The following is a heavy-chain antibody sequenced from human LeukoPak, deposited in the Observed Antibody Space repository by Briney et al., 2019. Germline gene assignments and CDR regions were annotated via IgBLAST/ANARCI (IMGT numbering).Heavy chain of an antibody. CDR2: IYYSGST. CDR1: GGSISSYY. J-gene: IGHJ4*02. Sequence: LETLSLTCTVSGGSISSYYWSWIRQPPGKGLEWIGYIYYSGSTNYNPSLKSRVTISVDTSKNQFSLKLSSVTAADTAVYYCASTPRSSSWYYFDYWGQGTLVTVSS. V-gene: IGHV4-59*01. CDR3: ASTPRSSSWYYFDY. D-gene: IGHD6-13*01.